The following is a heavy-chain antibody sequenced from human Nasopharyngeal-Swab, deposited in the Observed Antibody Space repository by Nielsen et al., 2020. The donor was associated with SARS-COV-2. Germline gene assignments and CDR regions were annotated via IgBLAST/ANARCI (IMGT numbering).Heavy chain of an antibody. CDR1: GFNFSSYA. CDR2: ISGSGGST. Sequence: ESLKIPCAGSGFNFSSYAMSWVRQAPGKGLEWVSAISGSGGSTYYADSVKGRFTISRDNSKNTLYLQMNSLRAEDTAVYYCAKPDKGTHDYWGQGTLVTVSS. J-gene: IGHJ4*02. CDR3: AKPDKGTHDY. V-gene: IGHV3-23*01. D-gene: IGHD1-1*01.